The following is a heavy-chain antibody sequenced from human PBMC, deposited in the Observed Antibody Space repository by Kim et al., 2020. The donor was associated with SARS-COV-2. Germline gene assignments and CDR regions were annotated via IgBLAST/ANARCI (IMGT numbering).Heavy chain of an antibody. V-gene: IGHV3-48*02. D-gene: IGHD3-10*01. Sequence: GGSLRLSCAASGFTFSSYSMNWVRQAPGKGLEWVSYISSSSSTIYYADSVKGRFTISRDNAKNSLYLQMNSLRDEDTAVYYCARGGRITMVRGGEMDYWGQGTLVTVSS. J-gene: IGHJ4*02. CDR2: ISSSSSTI. CDR1: GFTFSSYS. CDR3: ARGGRITMVRGGEMDY.